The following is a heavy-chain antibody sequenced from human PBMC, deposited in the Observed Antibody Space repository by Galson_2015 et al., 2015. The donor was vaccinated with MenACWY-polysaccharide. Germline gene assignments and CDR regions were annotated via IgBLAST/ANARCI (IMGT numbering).Heavy chain of an antibody. D-gene: IGHD6-13*01. V-gene: IGHV3-23*01. CDR2: ITGSGDNT. J-gene: IGHJ4*02. CDR3: AKGLRGPAAGTDYFYY. CDR1: GFTFTTYA. Sequence: SLRLSCAASGFTFTTYAMRWVRQTPGEGLEWVSAITGSGDNTYYADSVKGRFAISRDNSKNTLSLQMNSLRTEDTAVYYCAKGLRGPAAGTDYFYYCGQGALVTVSS.